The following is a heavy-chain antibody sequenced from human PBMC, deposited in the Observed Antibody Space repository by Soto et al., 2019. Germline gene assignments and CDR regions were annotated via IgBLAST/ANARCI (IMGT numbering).Heavy chain of an antibody. CDR1: GFTFSSYA. J-gene: IGHJ6*02. CDR3: ARDYKDIVVVPAAMGPGYGMDV. D-gene: IGHD2-2*01. Sequence: PGGSLRLSCAASGFTFSSYAMHWVRQAPGKGLEWVAVISYDGSNKYYADSVKGRFTISRDNSKNTLYLQMNSLRAEDTAVYYCARDYKDIVVVPAAMGPGYGMDVWGQGTTVTV. CDR2: ISYDGSNK. V-gene: IGHV3-30-3*01.